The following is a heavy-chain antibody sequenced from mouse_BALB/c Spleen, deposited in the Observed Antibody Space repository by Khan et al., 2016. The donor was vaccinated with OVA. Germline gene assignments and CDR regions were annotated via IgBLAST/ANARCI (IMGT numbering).Heavy chain of an antibody. V-gene: IGHV1-77*01. CDR3: ARMNYFGYTFAY. CDR2: ISPGSGDT. J-gene: IGHJ3*01. D-gene: IGHD1-2*01. CDR1: GYTFTDYY. Sequence: QVQLQQSGAELARPGASVKLSCKASGYTFTDYYINWVKQRTGQGLEWIGEISPGSGDTYYNEKFKGKATLTADKSSTTVYMQLSSLTSEASAVYCCARMNYFGYTFAYWGQGTLVTGSA.